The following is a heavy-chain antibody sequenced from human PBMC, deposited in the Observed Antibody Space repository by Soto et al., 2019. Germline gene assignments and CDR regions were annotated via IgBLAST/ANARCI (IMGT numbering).Heavy chain of an antibody. J-gene: IGHJ6*02. Sequence: SVKVSCKPSGGTFTNYAFSWVRQAPGQGLEWMGGIIPIFGTPDYAQNFQGRVTITADESTRTASMELSSLRSDDTAVYYCARERSVGYCITTTCPKPFYYYAMDVWAQGTTVTVSS. CDR3: ARERSVGYCITTTCPKPFYYYAMDV. V-gene: IGHV1-69*13. CDR1: GGTFTNYA. D-gene: IGHD2-2*01. CDR2: IIPIFGTP.